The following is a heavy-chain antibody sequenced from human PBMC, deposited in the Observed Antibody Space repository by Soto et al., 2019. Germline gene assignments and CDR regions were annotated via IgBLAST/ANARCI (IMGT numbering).Heavy chain of an antibody. D-gene: IGHD6-13*01. J-gene: IGHJ4*02. Sequence: TXETLSLTCTVSSDSISSYYWSWIRQPPGKRLEWIGYISYSGSTDYNPSLKSRVTISGDTSKNQFSLKVSSVTAADTAVYYCARGTSWQLPFDYWGQGTLVTVSS. CDR3: ARGTSWQLPFDY. V-gene: IGHV4-59*01. CDR1: SDSISSYY. CDR2: ISYSGST.